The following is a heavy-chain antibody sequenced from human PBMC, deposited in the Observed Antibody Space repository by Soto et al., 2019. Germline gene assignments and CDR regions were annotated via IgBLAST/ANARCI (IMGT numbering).Heavy chain of an antibody. D-gene: IGHD3-10*01. J-gene: IGHJ4*02. Sequence: EVQLLESGGGLVQPGGSLRLSCAASGFTFSSYAMSWVRQAPGKGLEWVSAISGSGGSTYYADSVKGRFTISRDNSKNTLYLQMNSLRAEDTGVYYAVSGSGSYYYDYWGQGTLVTVSS. V-gene: IGHV3-23*01. CDR2: ISGSGGST. CDR3: VSGSGSYYYDY. CDR1: GFTFSSYA.